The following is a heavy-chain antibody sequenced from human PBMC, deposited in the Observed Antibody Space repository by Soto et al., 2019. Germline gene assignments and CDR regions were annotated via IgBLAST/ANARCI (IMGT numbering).Heavy chain of an antibody. V-gene: IGHV4-4*02. CDR3: ASSKEFSSRADY. Sequence: SETLSLTCAVSGGSISNNNWWRWVRQPPGKGLEWIGEIFHSGSTNYNPSLKSRVTISVDKSKNQFSLKLTSVTDADTAVYYCASSKEFSSRADYWGQGTLVTVSS. J-gene: IGHJ4*02. CDR1: GGSISNNNW. CDR2: IFHSGST. D-gene: IGHD6-13*01.